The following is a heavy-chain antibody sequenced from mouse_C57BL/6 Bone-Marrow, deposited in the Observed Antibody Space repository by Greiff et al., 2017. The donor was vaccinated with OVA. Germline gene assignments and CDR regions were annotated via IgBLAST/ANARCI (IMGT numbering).Heavy chain of an antibody. CDR2: FHPYNDDT. CDR3: ARVDFSWFAY. Sequence: VQLQESGAELVKPGASVKMSCKASGYTFTTYPIEWMNQNHGKSLEWIGNFHPYNDDTTYTEKVKGTATLTVENSSSTVYLELSRLTSEDSAVYYCARVDFSWFAYWGQGTLVTVSA. V-gene: IGHV1-47*01. D-gene: IGHD2-4*01. CDR1: GYTFTTYP. J-gene: IGHJ3*01.